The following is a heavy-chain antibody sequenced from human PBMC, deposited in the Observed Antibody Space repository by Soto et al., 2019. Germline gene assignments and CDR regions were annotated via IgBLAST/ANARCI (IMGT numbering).Heavy chain of an antibody. CDR3: TIGSWSGEVFDI. J-gene: IGHJ3*02. CDR1: GGTFSTYS. Sequence: QVQLVQSGAEVKKPGSSVKVSCTDSGGTFSTYSMFWVRQAPGQGLEWMGRIIPMLGIANYAQRFQDRVTITADKSTATAYMELSSLRSEDTALYYCTIGSWSGEVFDIWGQGTMVTGSS. CDR2: IIPMLGIA. V-gene: IGHV1-69*02. D-gene: IGHD2-21*01.